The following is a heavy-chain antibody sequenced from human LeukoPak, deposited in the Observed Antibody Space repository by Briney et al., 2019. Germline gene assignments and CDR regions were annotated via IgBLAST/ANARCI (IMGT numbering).Heavy chain of an antibody. CDR1: GFSLSRHW. CDR3: AGGSVWLTEY. CDR2: IEGEGSER. J-gene: IGHJ4*02. V-gene: IGHV3-7*03. Sequence: GVSLRLSCAASGFSLSRHWMSWVRQAPGKGVEWVANIEGEGSERNYLDSVKGRFTISRDNAKNALHQEMNSLRGEDTAVYFCAGGSVWLTEYWGQGTVVTVSS. D-gene: IGHD2-21*01.